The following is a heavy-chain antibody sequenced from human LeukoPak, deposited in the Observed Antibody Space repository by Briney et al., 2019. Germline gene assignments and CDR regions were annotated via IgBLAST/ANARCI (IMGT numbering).Heavy chain of an antibody. CDR1: GGTFSSYA. CDR2: IIPIFGTA. V-gene: IGHV1-69*05. J-gene: IGHJ4*02. CDR3: AREYGVWDSSGYSYYFDY. Sequence: SVKVSCKASGGTFSSYAISWVRQAPGQGLEWMGRIIPIFGTANYAQKFQGRVTITTDESTSTAYMELSSLRSEDTAVYYCAREYGVWDSSGYSYYFDYWGLGTLVTVSS. D-gene: IGHD3-22*01.